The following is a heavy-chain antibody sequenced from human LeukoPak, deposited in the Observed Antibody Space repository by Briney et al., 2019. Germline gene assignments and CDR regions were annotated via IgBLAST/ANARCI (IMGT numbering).Heavy chain of an antibody. CDR3: ARGIRIAAAGINWFDP. D-gene: IGHD6-13*01. Sequence: SETLSLTCAVSGVSISSSNWWSWVRQPPGKGLEWIGEIYHSGSTNYNPSLKSRVTISVDKSKNQFSLKLSSVTAADTAVYYCARGIRIAAAGINWFDPWGQGTLVTVSS. CDR1: GVSISSSNW. CDR2: IYHSGST. J-gene: IGHJ5*02. V-gene: IGHV4-4*02.